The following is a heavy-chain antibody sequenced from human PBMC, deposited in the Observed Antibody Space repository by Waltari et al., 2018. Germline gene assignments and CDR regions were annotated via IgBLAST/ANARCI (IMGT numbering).Heavy chain of an antibody. V-gene: IGHV3-7*01. CDR3: AREGYSSSDWFDP. D-gene: IGHD6-13*01. CDR1: GSLFRSSW. CDR2: IKQDGSEK. J-gene: IGHJ5*02. Sequence: EVQLVESGGGLVQPGGSLRLPCAACGSLFRSSWMSWVRQSPGKGLEWVANIKQDGSEKYYVDSVKGRFTISRDNAKNSLYLQMNSLRAEDTAVYYCAREGYSSSDWFDPWGQGTLVTVSS.